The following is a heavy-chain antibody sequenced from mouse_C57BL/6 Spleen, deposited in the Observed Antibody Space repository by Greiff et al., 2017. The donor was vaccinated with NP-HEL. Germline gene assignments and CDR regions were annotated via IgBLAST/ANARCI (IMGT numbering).Heavy chain of an antibody. D-gene: IGHD1-1*01. CDR3: ARGATVIGMDY. CDR2: ISSGGSYT. CDR1: GFTFSSYG. J-gene: IGHJ4*01. V-gene: IGHV5-6*02. Sequence: DVMLVESGGDLVKPGGSLKLSCAASGFTFSSYGMSWVRQTPDKRLEWVATISSGGSYTYYPDSVKGRFTISRDNAKNTLYLQMSSLKSEDTAMYYCARGATVIGMDYWGQGTSVTVSS.